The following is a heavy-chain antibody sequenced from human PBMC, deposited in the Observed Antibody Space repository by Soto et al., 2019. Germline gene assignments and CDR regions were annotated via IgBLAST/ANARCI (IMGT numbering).Heavy chain of an antibody. D-gene: IGHD6-6*01. CDR1: GGTFSSYT. CDR3: ARGASIAARDSYGMDV. V-gene: IGHV1-69*02. J-gene: IGHJ6*02. CDR2: IIPILGIA. Sequence: ASVKVSCKASGGTFSSYTISWVRQAPGQGLEWMGRIIPILGIANYAQKFQGRVTITTDKSTSTVYMELSSLRSEDTAVYYCARGASIAARDSYGMDVWGQGTTVTVSS.